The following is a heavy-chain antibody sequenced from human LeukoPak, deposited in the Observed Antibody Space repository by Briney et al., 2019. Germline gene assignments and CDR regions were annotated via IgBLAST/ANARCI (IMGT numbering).Heavy chain of an antibody. J-gene: IGHJ4*02. Sequence: SQTLPLTCAISGDSVSTNAWTWIRQSPLRGLEWLGRTYYRSTWYNAYALSVKSRITINPDTSKTQFSLHLTSVTPDDTAIYCCARDIAAACDYWGQGTLVTVS. CDR1: GDSVSTNA. V-gene: IGHV6-1*01. CDR3: ARDIAAACDY. D-gene: IGHD6-13*01. CDR2: TYYRSTWYN.